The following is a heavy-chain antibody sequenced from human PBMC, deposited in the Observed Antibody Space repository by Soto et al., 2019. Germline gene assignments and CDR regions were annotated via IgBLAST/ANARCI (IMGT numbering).Heavy chain of an antibody. CDR2: IYYSGST. D-gene: IGHD4-17*01. J-gene: IGHJ4*02. V-gene: IGHV4-31*03. Sequence: QVQLQESGPGLVKPSQTLSLTCTVSGGSISTGGYYWTWIRQHPGKGLEWIGYIYYSGSTYYNPSLKCRVTISVDTSKNQFSLKLSSVTAADTAVYYCARGLSVTLFDNWGQVTLVTVSS. CDR1: GGSISTGGYY. CDR3: ARGLSVTLFDN.